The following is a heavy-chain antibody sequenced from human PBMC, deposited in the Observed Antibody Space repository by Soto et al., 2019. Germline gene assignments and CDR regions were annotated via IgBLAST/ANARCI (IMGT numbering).Heavy chain of an antibody. J-gene: IGHJ4*02. Sequence: PGGSLRLSCTASGFTFSSYAMSWVRQAPGKGLEWVSSINGGGGTTNYADSVKGRFTISRDNSKNTMYLQMSSLRAEDTALYFCAKIISTTNCYDYWGQGTLVTVSP. CDR1: GFTFSSYA. CDR3: AKIISTTNCYDY. D-gene: IGHD2-2*01. CDR2: INGGGGTT. V-gene: IGHV3-23*01.